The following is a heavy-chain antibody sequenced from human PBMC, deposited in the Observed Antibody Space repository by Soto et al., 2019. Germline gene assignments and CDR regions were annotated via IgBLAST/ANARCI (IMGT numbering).Heavy chain of an antibody. Sequence: PGESLKISCNGSGYTFTSYWIGWVRQMPGEGLEWMGVIYPSGSDIRYSPSFQGKVTISADKSITTAYLQWSSLKAADTAMYYCVRSGTSSGRFSDYWGQGTLVPVSS. CDR1: GYTFTSYW. J-gene: IGHJ4*02. D-gene: IGHD2-15*01. CDR2: IYPSGSDI. CDR3: VRSGTSSGRFSDY. V-gene: IGHV5-51*01.